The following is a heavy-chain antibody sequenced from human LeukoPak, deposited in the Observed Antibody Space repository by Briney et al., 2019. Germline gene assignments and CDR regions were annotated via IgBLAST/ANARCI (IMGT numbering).Heavy chain of an antibody. CDR3: ARDGTYYDFWSGYSHMDV. CDR2: IYYTGGT. J-gene: IGHJ6*03. Sequence: SETLSLTCSVSGASITSSSYYWGWIRQPPEKGLEWIGSIYYTGGTHYSPSLKSRVTISVDTSKNQFSLKLSSVTAADTAVYYCARDGTYYDFWSGYSHMDVWGKGTTVTVSS. V-gene: IGHV4-39*02. CDR1: GASITSSSYY. D-gene: IGHD3-3*01.